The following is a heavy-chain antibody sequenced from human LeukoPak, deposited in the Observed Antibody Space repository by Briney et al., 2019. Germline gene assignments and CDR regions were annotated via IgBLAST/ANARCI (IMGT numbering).Heavy chain of an antibody. V-gene: IGHV3-20*04. CDR3: AREYYYDSSGYVAFDI. CDR1: GFTFDDYG. CDR2: INWNGGST. D-gene: IGHD3-22*01. J-gene: IGHJ3*02. Sequence: PGGSLRLSCAASGFTFDDYGMSWVRQAPGKGLEWVSGINWNGGSTGYADSVKGRFTISRDNAKNSLYLQINSLRAEDTALYYCAREYYYDSSGYVAFDIWGQGTMVTVSS.